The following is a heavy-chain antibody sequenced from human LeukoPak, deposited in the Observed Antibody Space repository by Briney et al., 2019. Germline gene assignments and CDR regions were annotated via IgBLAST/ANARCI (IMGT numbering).Heavy chain of an antibody. CDR2: IYPGDSDT. CDR1: GYSFTSYW. D-gene: IGHD6-13*01. Sequence: GESLKISCKGSGYSFTSYWIGWVRKMPGKGLEWMGIIYPGDSDTRYSPSFQGQVTISADKSISTAYLQWSSLKASDTAMYYCARECIAAAGTNAFDIWGQGTMVTVSS. CDR3: ARECIAAAGTNAFDI. V-gene: IGHV5-51*01. J-gene: IGHJ3*02.